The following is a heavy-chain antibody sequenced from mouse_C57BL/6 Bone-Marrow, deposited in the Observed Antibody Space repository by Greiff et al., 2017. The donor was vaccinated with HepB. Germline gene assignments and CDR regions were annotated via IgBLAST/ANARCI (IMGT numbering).Heavy chain of an antibody. CDR1: GYTFTGYW. D-gene: IGHD2-3*01. V-gene: IGHV1-9*01. CDR2: IYPGIGST. Sequence: QVQLQQSGAELVKPGASVKLSCKATGYTFTGYWIEWVKQRPGHGLEWIGEIYPGIGSTNYNKKFKGKATFTADTSSNTAYMQLSSLTSEDSAVYYCARDIYYGYYYGYFDDWGQGTTLTVSS. J-gene: IGHJ2*01. CDR3: ARDIYYGYYYGYFDD.